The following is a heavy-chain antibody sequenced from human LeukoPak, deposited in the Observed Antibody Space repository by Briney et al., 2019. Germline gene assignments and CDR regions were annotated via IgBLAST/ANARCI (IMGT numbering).Heavy chain of an antibody. J-gene: IGHJ3*02. Sequence: SETLSLTCTVSGGSISSYYWSWIRQPPGKGLEWIGYIYYSGSTNYNPSLKSRVTISVDTSKNQFSLKLSSVTAADTAVYYCARGRYYDILTGYYSFNAFDIWGQGTMVTVSS. CDR1: GGSISSYY. CDR2: IYYSGST. CDR3: ARGRYYDILTGYYSFNAFDI. V-gene: IGHV4-59*01. D-gene: IGHD3-9*01.